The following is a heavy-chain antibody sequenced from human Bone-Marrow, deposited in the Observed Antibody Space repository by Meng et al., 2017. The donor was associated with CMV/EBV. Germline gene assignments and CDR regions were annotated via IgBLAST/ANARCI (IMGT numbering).Heavy chain of an antibody. CDR1: GGSISSSTYY. CDR2: IYHSGNT. CDR3: ARGEGTTSNGFDY. D-gene: IGHD2/OR15-2a*01. J-gene: IGHJ4*02. V-gene: IGHV4-39*07. Sequence: GSLRLSCTVSGGSISSSTYYWGWIRQPPGKGLEWIGSIYHSGNTYYNPSLKSRVTISVDTSKSQFSLKLSSVTAANTAVYYCARGEGTTSNGFDYWGPRKRVTGAS.